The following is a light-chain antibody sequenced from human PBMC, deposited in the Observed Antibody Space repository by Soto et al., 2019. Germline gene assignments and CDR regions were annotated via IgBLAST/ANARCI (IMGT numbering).Light chain of an antibody. Sequence: IQMTQSTSSLSASVGDRVTITCRASQSISSYLNWYQHKPGKAPKLLIYAASTLQSGVPSRFSGSGSGTEFTLTITSLQPEDFAVYYCQQRSNWWTFGQGTKVDIK. CDR3: QQRSNWWT. CDR1: QSISSY. CDR2: AAS. V-gene: IGKV1-39*01. J-gene: IGKJ1*01.